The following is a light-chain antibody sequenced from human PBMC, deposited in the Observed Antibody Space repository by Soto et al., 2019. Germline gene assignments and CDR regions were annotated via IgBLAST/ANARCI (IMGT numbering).Light chain of an antibody. V-gene: IGKV1-12*01. CDR1: QAINNW. J-gene: IGKJ5*01. Sequence: DIQMTQSPSSVSASVGDRVAITCRASQAINNWLAWYQQKPGKAPKALIYAASSLQSGVPSRFSGSGSETECTLTISSLQPEDFATYYCQQTNSFPITFGQGTRLEI. CDR3: QQTNSFPIT. CDR2: AAS.